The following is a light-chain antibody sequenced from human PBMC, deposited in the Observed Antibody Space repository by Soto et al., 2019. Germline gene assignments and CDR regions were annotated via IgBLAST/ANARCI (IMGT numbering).Light chain of an antibody. CDR1: EDINKY. CDR2: KTS. J-gene: IGKJ3*01. CDR3: QQSFRTPFT. V-gene: IGKV1-39*01. Sequence: DIQLTQSPSSLSASVGDRVTITCRSTEDINKYLNWYQQKVGRPPALLIYKTSDFPIGVPSRFRGSGSGTVYTLTIDGLQPDDIATYYCQQSFRTPFTFGQGTKV.